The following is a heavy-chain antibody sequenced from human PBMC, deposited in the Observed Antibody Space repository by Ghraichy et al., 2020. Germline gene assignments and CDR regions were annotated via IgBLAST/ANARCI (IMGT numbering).Heavy chain of an antibody. CDR3: ASMSTAMVP. D-gene: IGHD5-18*01. CDR2: IYYSGST. CDR1: GGSISSSSYY. Sequence: SETLFLTCTVSGGSISSSSYYWGWIRQPPGKGLEWIGSIYYSGSTYYNPSLKSRVTISVDTSKNQFSLKLSSVTAADTAVYYCASMSTAMVPWAQGTLVTVSS. V-gene: IGHV4-39*01. J-gene: IGHJ5*02.